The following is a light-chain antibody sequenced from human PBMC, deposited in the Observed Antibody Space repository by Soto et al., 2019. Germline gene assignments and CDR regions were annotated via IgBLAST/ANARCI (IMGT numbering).Light chain of an antibody. CDR1: QSISSW. CDR2: KAS. CDR3: QQYNSYSTWT. Sequence: DIQMTQSPSTLSASVGDRVTITCRASQSISSWLAWYQQKPGKAPNLLIYKASSLQSGVPSRFSGSGSGTEFTLTISSLQPDDFATYYCQQYNSYSTWTFGRGTKVEIK. V-gene: IGKV1-5*03. J-gene: IGKJ1*01.